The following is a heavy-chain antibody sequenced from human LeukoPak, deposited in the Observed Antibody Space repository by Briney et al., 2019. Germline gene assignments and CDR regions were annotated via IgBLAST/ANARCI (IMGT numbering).Heavy chain of an antibody. CDR1: GFIFSNYG. CDR2: TRNDGGNK. D-gene: IGHD3-10*02. Sequence: GGSLRLSCAASGFIFSNYGMHWVRQAPGKGLEWVAYTRNDGGNKYYADSVKGRFTISRDNAKNSLYLQMNSLRAEDTAVYYCAELGITMIGGVWGKGTTVTISS. V-gene: IGHV3-30*02. J-gene: IGHJ6*04. CDR3: AELGITMIGGV.